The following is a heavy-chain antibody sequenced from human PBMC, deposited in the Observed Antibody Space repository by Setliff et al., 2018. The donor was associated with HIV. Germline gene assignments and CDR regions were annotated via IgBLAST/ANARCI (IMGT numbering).Heavy chain of an antibody. J-gene: IGHJ6*02. V-gene: IGHV4-39*07. CDR1: GDSISSSAYY. Sequence: PSETLSLTCTVSGDSISSSAYYWGWIRQPPGKGLEWIGSMHNSGSTYYNPSLKSRVTISVDTSKNQFSLKLNSVTAADTAVYTCARGRDCSAVDCLIRYYYYSGLDVWGQGTTVTVSS. CDR3: ARGRDCSAVDCLIRYYYYSGLDV. D-gene: IGHD2-15*01. CDR2: MHNSGST.